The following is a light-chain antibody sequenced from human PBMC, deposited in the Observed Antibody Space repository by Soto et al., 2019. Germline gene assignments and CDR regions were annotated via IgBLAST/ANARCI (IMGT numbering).Light chain of an antibody. CDR3: QQRSNWPPGFT. CDR1: QSVSSY. V-gene: IGKV3-11*01. CDR2: DAS. J-gene: IGKJ3*01. Sequence: EIVLTQSPATLSLSPGERATLSCRASQSVSSYLAWYQQKPGQAPRLLIYDASNRATGIPARFSGSGSGTEFNLTISSLEPEDFAVYYCQQRSNWPPGFTFGPGTKVDI.